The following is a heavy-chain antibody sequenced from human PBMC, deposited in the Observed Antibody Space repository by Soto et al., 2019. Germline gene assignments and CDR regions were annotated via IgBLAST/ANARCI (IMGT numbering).Heavy chain of an antibody. Sequence: TLSLTXTVSGDSLSSGGHYWSWIRQHPGKGLEWIGHIYDSVNTYYSPSLRSRVTISADMSKNQFSLNLRSVTAADTAVYYCARVDHRGYFAILTDYWGQGTLVTVSS. V-gene: IGHV4-31*02. CDR2: IYDSVNT. CDR3: ARVDHRGYFAILTDY. CDR1: GDSLSSGGHY. J-gene: IGHJ4*02. D-gene: IGHD3-9*01.